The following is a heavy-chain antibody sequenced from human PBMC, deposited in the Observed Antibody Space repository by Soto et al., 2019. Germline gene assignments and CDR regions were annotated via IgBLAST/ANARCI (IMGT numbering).Heavy chain of an antibody. CDR1: GYTFTSYG. J-gene: IGHJ4*02. V-gene: IGHV1-18*01. CDR3: AIYDSSGYYRGNFDY. CDR2: ISAYNGNT. D-gene: IGHD3-22*01. Sequence: ASVKVSCKASGYTFTSYGISWVRQAPGQGLEWMGWISAYNGNTNYAQKLQGRVTMTTDTSARTAYMELRSLRSDDTAVYYCAIYDSSGYYRGNFDYWGQGTLVTVSS.